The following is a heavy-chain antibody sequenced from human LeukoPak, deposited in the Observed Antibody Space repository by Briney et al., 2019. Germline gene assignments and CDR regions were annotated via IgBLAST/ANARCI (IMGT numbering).Heavy chain of an antibody. Sequence: GASVKLSCKVSGYTLTELSMHWVRQAPGKGLEWMGGFDPEDGETIYAQKFQGRVTMTEDTSTSTAYMELRSLRSDDTAVYYCARGSIVVVPAANDFDYWGQGTLVTVSS. V-gene: IGHV1-24*01. CDR3: ARGSIVVVPAANDFDY. D-gene: IGHD2-2*01. CDR1: GYTLTELS. CDR2: FDPEDGET. J-gene: IGHJ4*02.